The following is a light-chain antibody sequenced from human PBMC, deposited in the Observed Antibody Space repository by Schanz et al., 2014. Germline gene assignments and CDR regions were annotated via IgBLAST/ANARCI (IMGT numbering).Light chain of an antibody. CDR3: QQSYNPPRT. Sequence: EVVMTQSPVTLSVSPGERATLSCRASQSVGSHLAWYQHKPGQAPRLLIYDASARATGIPDRFSGSGSGTDFTLTISRLEPEDFATYYCQQSYNPPRTFGQGTRVDIK. CDR2: DAS. CDR1: QSVGSH. V-gene: IGKV3D-20*02. J-gene: IGKJ1*01.